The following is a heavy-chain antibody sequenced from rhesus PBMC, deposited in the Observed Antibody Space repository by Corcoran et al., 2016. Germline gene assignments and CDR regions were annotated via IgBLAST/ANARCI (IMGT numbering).Heavy chain of an antibody. CDR1: GFTFSSYD. CDR3: TRAARIPYGLDS. CDR2: ISSTGKTI. Sequence: EVQLVESGGGLVQHGGSLRLSCAASGFTFSSYDMSWVRPAPGKGLEWVSYISSTGKTIYYADSVKGRFTISRDNAKNSLSLHMSSLRAEDTAVYYCTRAARIPYGLDSWGQGVVVTVSS. V-gene: IGHV3-136*01. J-gene: IGHJ6*01. D-gene: IGHD2-2*01.